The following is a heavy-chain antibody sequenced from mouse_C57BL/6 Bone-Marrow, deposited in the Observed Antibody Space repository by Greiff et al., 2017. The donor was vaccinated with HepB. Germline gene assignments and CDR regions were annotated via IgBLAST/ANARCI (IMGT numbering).Heavy chain of an antibody. D-gene: IGHD1-1*01. Sequence: DVHLVESGGGLVKPGGSLKLSCAASGFTFSSYAMSWVRQTPEKRLEWVATISDGGSYTYYPDNVKGRFTISRDNAKNNLYLQMSHLKSEDTAMYYCARFTTVVATLDFDVWGTGTTVTVSS. CDR2: ISDGGSYT. J-gene: IGHJ1*03. V-gene: IGHV5-4*01. CDR3: ARFTTVVATLDFDV. CDR1: GFTFSSYA.